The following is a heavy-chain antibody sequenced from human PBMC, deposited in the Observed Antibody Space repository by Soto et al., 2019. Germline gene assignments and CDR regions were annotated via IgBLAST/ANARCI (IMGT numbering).Heavy chain of an antibody. J-gene: IGHJ3*01. CDR2: ISAYNGNT. D-gene: IGHD2-2*01. V-gene: IGHV1-18*01. CDR1: GYTFTSYG. CDR3: ARDGGDIVVVPASIFRAFDL. Sequence: QVQLVQSGAEVKKPGASVKVSCKASGYTFTSYGISWVRQAPGQGLEWMGWISAYNGNTNYAQKLQGRVTMTTDTSTSVAYMVLSSLISHDPAAYYCARDGGDIVVVPASIFRAFDLCVHGTMVTVSS.